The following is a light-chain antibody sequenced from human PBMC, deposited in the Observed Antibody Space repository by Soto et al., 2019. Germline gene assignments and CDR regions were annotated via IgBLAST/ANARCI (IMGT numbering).Light chain of an antibody. J-gene: IGLJ1*01. CDR1: SSDVGGYNS. CDR2: GVS. V-gene: IGLV2-14*03. Sequence: QSALTQPASVSGSPGQSITISCTGTSSDVGGYNSVSWYQQHPGKAPKLMIYGVSNRPSGISNRFSGSKSGNTASLTISGLQTEDEDDYYCSSFISSTTLALCVFGTGTKLTVL. CDR3: SSFISSTTLALCV.